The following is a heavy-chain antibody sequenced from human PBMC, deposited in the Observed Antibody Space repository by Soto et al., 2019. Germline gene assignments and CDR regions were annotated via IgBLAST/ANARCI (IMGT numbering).Heavy chain of an antibody. Sequence: VQLVESGGGVVQPGRSLRLSCAASGFTFSSYGMHWVRQAPGKGLEWVAVISYDGSNKYYADSVKGRFTISRDNSKNTLYLQMNSLRAEDTAVYYCAKVRGYGDYAADYWGQGTLVTVSS. CDR2: ISYDGSNK. J-gene: IGHJ4*02. CDR1: GFTFSSYG. D-gene: IGHD4-17*01. CDR3: AKVRGYGDYAADY. V-gene: IGHV3-30*18.